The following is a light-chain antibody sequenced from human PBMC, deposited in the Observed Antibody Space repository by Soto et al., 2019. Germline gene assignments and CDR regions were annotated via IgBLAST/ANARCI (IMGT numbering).Light chain of an antibody. V-gene: IGKV3-20*01. J-gene: IGKJ5*01. CDR3: QQYGSSPLVT. CDR1: QSVSSSY. CDR2: GAS. Sequence: EILLTQSPATLAVSPGEGATLSCRASQSVSSSYLAWYQQKPGQAPRLLIYGASSRATGIPDRFSGSGSGTDFTLTVSRLEPEDFAVYFCQQYGSSPLVTFGQGTRLEIK.